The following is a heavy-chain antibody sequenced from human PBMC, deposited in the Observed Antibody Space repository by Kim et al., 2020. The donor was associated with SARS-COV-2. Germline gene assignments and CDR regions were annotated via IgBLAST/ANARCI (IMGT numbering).Heavy chain of an antibody. Sequence: SETLSLTCTVSGGSISSYYWSWIRQPPGKGLEWIGYIYYSGSTNYNPSLKSRVTISVDTSKNHFSLKLSSVTAADTAVYYCARVYGSSWYSYYYYYGMDVWGQGTTVTVSS. CDR1: GGSISSYY. CDR3: ARVYGSSWYSYYYYYGMDV. D-gene: IGHD6-13*01. CDR2: IYYSGST. J-gene: IGHJ6*02. V-gene: IGHV4-59*13.